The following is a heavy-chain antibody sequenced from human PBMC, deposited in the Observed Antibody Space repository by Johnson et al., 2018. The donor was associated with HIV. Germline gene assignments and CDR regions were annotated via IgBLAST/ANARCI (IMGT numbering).Heavy chain of an antibody. CDR1: GFTVSSNY. J-gene: IGHJ3*02. CDR3: ARGVKQQLSVVDAFDI. D-gene: IGHD6-13*01. CDR2: IYSGGST. Sequence: MLLVESGGGLVQPGGSLRLSCAASGFTVSSNYMSWVRQGPGKGLEWVSVIYSGGSTYYADSVKGRFTISRDNSKNRLYLQMNSLRAEDTAVYFCARGVKQQLSVVDAFDIWGQGTMVTVSS. V-gene: IGHV3-66*02.